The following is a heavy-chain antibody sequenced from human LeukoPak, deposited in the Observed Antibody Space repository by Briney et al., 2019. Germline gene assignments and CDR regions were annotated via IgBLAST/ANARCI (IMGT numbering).Heavy chain of an antibody. J-gene: IGHJ5*02. CDR3: ARATGSGSYS. CDR1: GFNFSNFA. V-gene: IGHV3-33*01. D-gene: IGHD3-10*01. CDR2: IWHDGSDK. Sequence: PGGSLRLSCAAPGFNFSNFAMHWVRQAPGKGLQWVAVIWHDGSDKYYADSLKGRFTISRDNSKNTLYLEMNSLGVEDTAVYYCARATGSGSYSWGQGTLVTVSS.